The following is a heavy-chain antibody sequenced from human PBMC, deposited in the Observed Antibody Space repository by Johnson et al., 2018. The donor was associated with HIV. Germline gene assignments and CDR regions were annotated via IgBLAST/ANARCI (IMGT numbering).Heavy chain of an antibody. CDR3: ARGRCGSTRCGLSAAFDI. CDR2: INWNGGGT. D-gene: IGHD2-2*01. Sequence: VQLVESGGGLVQPGGSLRLSCAASGFIFSNYAMTWVRQAPGKGLEWVSGINWNGGGTGYADSVKGRFTISRDNAENSLYLQMNSLRAGDTAVYYCARGRCGSTRCGLSAAFDIWGQGTLVTVSS. V-gene: IGHV3-20*04. J-gene: IGHJ3*02. CDR1: GFIFSNYA.